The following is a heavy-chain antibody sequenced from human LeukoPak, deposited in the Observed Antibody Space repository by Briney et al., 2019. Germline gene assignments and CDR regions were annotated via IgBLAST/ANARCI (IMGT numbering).Heavy chain of an antibody. J-gene: IGHJ6*03. CDR1: GYTFTGYY. D-gene: IGHD2-2*01. V-gene: IGHV1-2*02. Sequence: ASVKVSCKASGYTFTGYYMHWVRQAPGQGLEWMGWINPNSGGTNYAQKFQGRVTMTRDTSISTAYMELSRLRSDDTAVYYCARVCCSSTTSGYYYYYMDVWGKGTTVTVSS. CDR3: ARVCCSSTTSGYYYYYMDV. CDR2: INPNSGGT.